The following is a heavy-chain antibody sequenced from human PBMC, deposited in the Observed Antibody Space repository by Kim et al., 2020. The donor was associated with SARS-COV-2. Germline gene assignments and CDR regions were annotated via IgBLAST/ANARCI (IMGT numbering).Heavy chain of an antibody. J-gene: IGHJ4*02. CDR3: ARGGLGYFDWLAHPDY. D-gene: IGHD3-9*01. V-gene: IGHV3-33*05. Sequence: GGSLRLSCAASGFTFSSYGMHWVRQAPGKGLEWVAVISYDGSNKYYADSVKGRFTISRDNSKNTLYLQMNSLRAEDTAVYYCARGGLGYFDWLAHPDYWGQGTLVTVSS. CDR2: ISYDGSNK. CDR1: GFTFSSYG.